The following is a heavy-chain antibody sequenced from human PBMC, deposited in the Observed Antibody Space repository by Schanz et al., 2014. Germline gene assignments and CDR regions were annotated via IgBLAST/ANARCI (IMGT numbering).Heavy chain of an antibody. CDR2: ISGSGGST. V-gene: IGHV3-23*04. J-gene: IGHJ4*02. CDR1: RFTFSNYA. Sequence: VQLVESGGGLVQPGGSLRLSCAASRFTFSNYAMSWVRQAPGKGLEWVSAISGSGGSTYYADSVKGRFTISGDNSKNTLYLQMTSLRAEATAVYYCARGIESSSWYAFDYWGQGTLVTVSS. CDR3: ARGIESSSWYAFDY. D-gene: IGHD6-13*01.